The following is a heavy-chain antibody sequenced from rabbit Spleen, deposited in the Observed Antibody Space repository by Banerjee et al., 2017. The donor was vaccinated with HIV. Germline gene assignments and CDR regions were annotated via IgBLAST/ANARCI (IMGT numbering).Heavy chain of an antibody. D-gene: IGHD1-1*01. V-gene: IGHV1S40*01. Sequence: LMEYGGDLVQPGVSLTLTCTASGFDFSNYNFMCWVRQAPGKGLEWIACIDTGSRDFTYYASWAKGRFTISKTSSTTVTLQMTSLTVADTATYFCARDLDGVIGWNLGWWGPGTLV. CDR1: GFDFSNYNF. CDR2: IDTGSRDFT. J-gene: IGHJ4*01. CDR3: ARDLDGVIGWNLGW.